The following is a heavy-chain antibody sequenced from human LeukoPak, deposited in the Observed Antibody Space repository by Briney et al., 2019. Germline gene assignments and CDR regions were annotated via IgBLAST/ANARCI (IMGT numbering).Heavy chain of an antibody. V-gene: IGHV4-59*01. J-gene: IGHJ4*02. CDR3: ARESGSYQYYFDY. Sequence: MPSETLSLTCTVSGVSISSYYWSWIRQPPGKGLEWIGYIYYSGSTNYNPSLKSRVTISVDTSKNQFSLKLSSVTAADTAVYYCARESGSYQYYFDYWGQGTLATVSS. D-gene: IGHD1-26*01. CDR1: GVSISSYY. CDR2: IYYSGST.